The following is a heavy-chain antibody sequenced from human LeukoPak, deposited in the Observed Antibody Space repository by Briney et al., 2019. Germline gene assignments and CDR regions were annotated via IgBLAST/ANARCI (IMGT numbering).Heavy chain of an antibody. J-gene: IGHJ4*02. CDR3: SRENGAFSPFGY. CDR2: ISLTGLT. Sequence: PSGTLSLTCGVSGGSISNTNWWSWVRQPPGQGLEWIGEISLTGLTHYNPSLESRVTVSLDKSKNQLSLNLTSVTAADTAVYFCSRENGAFSPFGYWGQGTLVSVLS. V-gene: IGHV4-4*02. D-gene: IGHD2-8*01. CDR1: GGSISNTNW.